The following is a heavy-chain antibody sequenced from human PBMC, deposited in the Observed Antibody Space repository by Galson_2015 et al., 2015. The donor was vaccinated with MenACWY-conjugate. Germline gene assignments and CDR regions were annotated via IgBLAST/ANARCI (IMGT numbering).Heavy chain of an antibody. CDR2: IYPGDSDT. V-gene: IGHV5-51*01. D-gene: IGHD5-24*01. CDR1: GYTFTTYW. CDR3: AIHRDGYTNDY. J-gene: IGHJ4*02. Sequence: QSGAEVKKPGESLKISCKGSGYTFTTYWIAWVRQMPGEGLEWMGIIYPGDSDTRYSPSFQGLVTISADKSITTAYLQWSSLKASDTAIYYCAIHRDGYTNDYWGQGTLVTVSS.